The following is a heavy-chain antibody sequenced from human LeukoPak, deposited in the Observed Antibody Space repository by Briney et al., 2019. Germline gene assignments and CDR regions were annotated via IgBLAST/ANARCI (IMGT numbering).Heavy chain of an antibody. CDR2: IYYSGST. CDR3: AREGVRGVISEFDY. D-gene: IGHD3-10*01. J-gene: IGHJ4*02. Sequence: PSETLSLTCTVSGGSISSYYWSWIRQPPGKGLEWIGYIYYSGSTNYNPSLKSRVTISVDTSKNQFSLKLSSVTAADTAVYYCAREGVRGVISEFDYWGQGTLVTVSS. V-gene: IGHV4-59*01. CDR1: GGSISSYY.